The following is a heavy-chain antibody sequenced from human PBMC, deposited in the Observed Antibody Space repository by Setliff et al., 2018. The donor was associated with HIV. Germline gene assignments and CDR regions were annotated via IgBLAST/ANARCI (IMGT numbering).Heavy chain of an antibody. J-gene: IGHJ4*02. D-gene: IGHD1-7*01. V-gene: IGHV1-18*01. CDR1: GYTFTSHG. Sequence: ASVKVSCKASGYTFTSHGISWVRQAPGQGLEWMGWISAYNGNTNYAQKFLGRVTMTTDTSTSTGYMELRSLRSDDTAVYFGARGSFDPYNGNFQHFDYWGQGTLVTVSS. CDR3: ARGSFDPYNGNFQHFDY. CDR2: ISAYNGNT.